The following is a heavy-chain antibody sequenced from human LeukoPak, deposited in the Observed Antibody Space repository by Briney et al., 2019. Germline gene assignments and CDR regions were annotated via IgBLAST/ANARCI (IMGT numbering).Heavy chain of an antibody. CDR1: GFTFSSYG. J-gene: IGHJ4*02. CDR2: IWYDGSNK. D-gene: IGHD1-7*01. CDR3: ARDLGVTGTTLDY. V-gene: IGHV3-33*01. Sequence: GGSLRLSCAASGFTFSSYGMHWVCQAPGKGLEGVAVIWYDGSNKYYADSVKGRFTISRDNSKNTLYLQMNSLRAEDTAVYYCARDLGVTGTTLDYWGQGTLVTVSS.